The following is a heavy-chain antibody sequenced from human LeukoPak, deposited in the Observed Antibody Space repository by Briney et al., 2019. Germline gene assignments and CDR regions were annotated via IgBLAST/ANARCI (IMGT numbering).Heavy chain of an antibody. J-gene: IGHJ4*02. Sequence: PSETLSLTCAVYGGSFSGYYWSWIRQPPGKGLEWIGEINHSGSTNYNPSLKSRVTISVDTSKNQFSLKLSSVTAADTAVYYCARVVAIAAAGTGYFDYWGQGTLVTVSS. CDR1: GGSFSGYY. CDR3: ARVVAIAAAGTGYFDY. CDR2: INHSGST. V-gene: IGHV4-34*01. D-gene: IGHD6-13*01.